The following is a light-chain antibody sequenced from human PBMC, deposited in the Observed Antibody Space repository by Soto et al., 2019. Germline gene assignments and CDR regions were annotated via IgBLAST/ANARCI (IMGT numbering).Light chain of an antibody. Sequence: DIRMTQAPSTLSASVGDTITITCRASQSINAWLAWYQQKPGKAPKLLIYDVSTLDSGVPSRFSGSASGTEFTLTISSLESDDFATYYCQQYHRYSTFGQGTKV. CDR3: QQYHRYST. CDR2: DVS. V-gene: IGKV1-5*01. J-gene: IGKJ1*01. CDR1: QSINAW.